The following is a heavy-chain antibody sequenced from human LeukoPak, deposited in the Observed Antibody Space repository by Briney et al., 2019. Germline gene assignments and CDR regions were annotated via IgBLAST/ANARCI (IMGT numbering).Heavy chain of an antibody. Sequence: GGSLRLSCAASCITFSYYWMYWVRQAPGKGLGMVSRITSDGSRTSHEDSVEGRFTISRENAKNTLFLQMNRLSDEDTALYYGARDYDVGSPLDYWGQGTLVTVSS. V-gene: IGHV3-74*01. D-gene: IGHD1-26*01. CDR3: ARDYDVGSPLDY. J-gene: IGHJ4*02. CDR1: CITFSYYW. CDR2: ITSDGSRT.